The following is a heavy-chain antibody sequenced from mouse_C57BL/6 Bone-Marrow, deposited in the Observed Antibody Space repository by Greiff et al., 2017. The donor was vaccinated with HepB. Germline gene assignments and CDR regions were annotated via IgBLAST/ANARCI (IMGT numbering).Heavy chain of an antibody. V-gene: IGHV1-63*01. CDR1: GYTFTNYW. CDR2: IYPGGGYT. Sequence: QVQLKQSGAELVRPGTSVKMSCKASGYTFTNYWIGWAKQRPGHGLEWIGDIYPGGGYTNYNEKFKGKATLTADKSSSTAYMQFSSLTSEDSAIYYCARNDYGSSYGYWGQGTTLTVSS. CDR3: ARNDYGSSYGY. D-gene: IGHD1-1*01. J-gene: IGHJ2*01.